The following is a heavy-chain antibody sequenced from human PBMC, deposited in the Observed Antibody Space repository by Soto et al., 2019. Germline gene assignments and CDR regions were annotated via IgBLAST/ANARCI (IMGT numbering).Heavy chain of an antibody. CDR1: GFTFSNYG. J-gene: IGHJ6*02. CDR3: ARDRCEFQLSSYGLDV. D-gene: IGHD1-1*01. Sequence: QVQLVESGGGVVQPGRSLRLSCAASGFTFSNYGMHWVRQAPGKGLEWVAIIWYDGSNDYYVDSVKGRFTISRDNSKNTLSLQRNRLSAEDTAVYYCARDRCEFQLSSYGLDVWGQGTTVTVSS. V-gene: IGHV3-33*01. CDR2: IWYDGSND.